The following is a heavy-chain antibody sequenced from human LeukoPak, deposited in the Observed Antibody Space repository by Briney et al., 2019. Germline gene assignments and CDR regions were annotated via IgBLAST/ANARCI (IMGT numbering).Heavy chain of an antibody. Sequence: GGSLRLSCAASGFTFSSYGMHWVRQAPGKGLEWVSVIWCDGSNKYYADSVKGRFTISRDNSKNTLYLQMNSLRAEDTAVYYCASSRYPGIAAAGTADYGMDVWGQGTTVTVSS. D-gene: IGHD6-13*01. CDR2: IWCDGSNK. CDR3: ASSRYPGIAAAGTADYGMDV. CDR1: GFTFSSYG. J-gene: IGHJ6*02. V-gene: IGHV3-33*08.